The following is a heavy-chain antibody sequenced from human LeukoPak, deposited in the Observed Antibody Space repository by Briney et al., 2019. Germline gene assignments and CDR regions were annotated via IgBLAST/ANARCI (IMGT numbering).Heavy chain of an antibody. V-gene: IGHV3-33*06. J-gene: IGHJ4*02. CDR1: GFTFSGSG. Sequence: PGGSLRLSCAASGFTFSGSGMHWVRQAPGKGLEWVAVIWYDGSNKYYADSVKGRFTISRDNSKNTLYLQVNSLRAEDTAVYYCAKSPYARPYFDYWGQGTLVTVSS. CDR2: IWYDGSNK. D-gene: IGHD2-2*01. CDR3: AKSPYARPYFDY.